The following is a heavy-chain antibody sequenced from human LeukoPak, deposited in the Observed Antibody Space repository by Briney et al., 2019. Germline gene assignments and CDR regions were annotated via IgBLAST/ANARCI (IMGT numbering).Heavy chain of an antibody. CDR3: ATDVGAD. Sequence: RGSLRLSCAASGFSFSNYWMHWVRQAPGKGLEWVANIKPDGSQKYYVDSVKGRFTISRENAKNSLYLQMNSLRAEDTALYYCATDVGADWGQGTLVTVSS. V-gene: IGHV3-7*01. CDR2: IKPDGSQK. CDR1: GFSFSNYW. J-gene: IGHJ4*02.